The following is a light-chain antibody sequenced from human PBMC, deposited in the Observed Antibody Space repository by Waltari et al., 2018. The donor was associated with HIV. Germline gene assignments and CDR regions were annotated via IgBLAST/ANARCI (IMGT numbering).Light chain of an antibody. J-gene: IGLJ2*01. CDR3: AAWDDSFVV. V-gene: IGLV1-47*01. CDR1: SSTIENDH. Sequence: QSVLTQPPSASGTPGQRVTVSCSGDSSTIENDHVSWFQQLPGTAPKLLIYRNNQRPSGVPDRCSGSKSGTSASLAISGLRSEDEADYYCAAWDDSFVVFGGGTKLTVL. CDR2: RNN.